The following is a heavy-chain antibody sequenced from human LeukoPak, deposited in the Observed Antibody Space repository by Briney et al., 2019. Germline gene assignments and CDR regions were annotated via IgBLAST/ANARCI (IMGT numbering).Heavy chain of an antibody. CDR1: GGSISSSSYY. Sequence: KSSETLSLTCTVSGGSISSSSYYWGWIRQPPGKGLEWIGSIYYSGSTYYNPSLKSRVTISVDTSKNQFSLKLSSVTAADTAVYYCARDLLSSSGWYYFDYWGQGTLVTVSS. V-gene: IGHV4-39*07. CDR2: IYYSGST. J-gene: IGHJ4*02. D-gene: IGHD6-19*01. CDR3: ARDLLSSSGWYYFDY.